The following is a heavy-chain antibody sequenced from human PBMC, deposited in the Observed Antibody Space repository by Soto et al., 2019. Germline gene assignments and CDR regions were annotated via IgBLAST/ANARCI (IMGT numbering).Heavy chain of an antibody. J-gene: IGHJ5*02. CDR1: GGLPSPLRNHF. Sequence: ASENLSPPRTVSGGLPSPLRNHFCSLVREPPGKGLEWIGYISYSGYTSYNPSLKSRVIISVDTSKNQVSLNLASVTAADTAVYYCARVITGTTLWFDPWGQGTLVTVSS. CDR3: ARVITGTTLWFDP. D-gene: IGHD1-20*01. CDR2: ISYSGYT. V-gene: IGHV4-59*08.